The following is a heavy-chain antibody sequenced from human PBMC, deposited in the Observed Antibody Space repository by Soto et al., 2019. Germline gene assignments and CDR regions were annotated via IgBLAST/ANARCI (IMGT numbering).Heavy chain of an antibody. CDR1: GGSISSYY. V-gene: IGHV4-59*12. J-gene: IGHJ3*02. Sequence: SETLSLTCTVSGGSISSYYWSWIRQPPGKGLEWIGYIYYSGSTNYNPSLKSRVTISVDTSKNQFSLKLSSVTAADTAVYYCARSGGLARGAFDIWGQGTMVTVSS. D-gene: IGHD6-19*01. CDR3: ARSGGLARGAFDI. CDR2: IYYSGST.